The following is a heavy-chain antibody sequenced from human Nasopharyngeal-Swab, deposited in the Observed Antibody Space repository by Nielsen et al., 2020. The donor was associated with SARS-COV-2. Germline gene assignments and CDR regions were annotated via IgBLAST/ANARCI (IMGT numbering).Heavy chain of an antibody. D-gene: IGHD3-10*01. CDR1: GGSISSSSYY. CDR2: IYYSGST. CDR3: ARRAGPAVLYNWFDP. J-gene: IGHJ5*02. V-gene: IGHV4-39*07. Sequence: SETLSLTYTVSGGSISSSSYYWGWIRQPPGKGLEWIGSIYYSGSTYYNPSLKSRVTISVDTSKNQFSLKLSSVTAADTAVYYCARRAGPAVLYNWFDPWGQGTLVTVSS.